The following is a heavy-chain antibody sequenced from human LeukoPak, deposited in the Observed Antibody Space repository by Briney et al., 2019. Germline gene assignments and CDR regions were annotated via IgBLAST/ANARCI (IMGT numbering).Heavy chain of an antibody. CDR1: GFTFSSYG. Sequence: GGSLRLSCAASGFTFSSYGMHWVRQAPGKGLEWVAVISYDGSNKYYADSVKGRFTISRDNSKNTLYLQMNSLRAEDTAVYYCAKDRRGMITFGEVIAWGQGTLDTVSS. CDR3: AKDRRGMITFGEVIA. D-gene: IGHD3-16*02. J-gene: IGHJ4*02. CDR2: ISYDGSNK. V-gene: IGHV3-30*18.